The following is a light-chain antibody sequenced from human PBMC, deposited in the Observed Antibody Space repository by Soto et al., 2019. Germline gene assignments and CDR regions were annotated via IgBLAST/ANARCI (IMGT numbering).Light chain of an antibody. Sequence: QSVLTQPPLVSGAPGQRVTISCTGSRSNIGAGYDVHWYQQLPGTAPKLLIYVNSNRPSGVPDRFSGSKSGTSASLAITGLQAEDEADYYCQSYDSSLSGYVVFGGGTKLTVL. J-gene: IGLJ2*01. CDR2: VNS. V-gene: IGLV1-40*01. CDR3: QSYDSSLSGYVV. CDR1: RSNIGAGYD.